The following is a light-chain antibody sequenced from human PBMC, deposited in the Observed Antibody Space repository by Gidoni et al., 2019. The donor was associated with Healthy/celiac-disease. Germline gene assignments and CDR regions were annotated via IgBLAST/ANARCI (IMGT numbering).Light chain of an antibody. J-gene: IGKJ4*01. Sequence: DMVMTQSPLSLPVTPGEPASISCRSSQSLLHSNGYNYLDWYLQKPGQSPHLLIYLGSNRASGVPDRFSGSGSGTDFTLKISRVEAEDVGVYYCMQALQTPTFGGGTKVEIK. V-gene: IGKV2-28*01. CDR3: MQALQTPT. CDR1: QSLLHSNGYNY. CDR2: LGS.